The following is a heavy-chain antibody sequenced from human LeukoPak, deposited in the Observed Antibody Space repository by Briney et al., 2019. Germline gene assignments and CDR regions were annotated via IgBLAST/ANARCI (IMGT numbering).Heavy chain of an antibody. CDR3: AKWTGDTAMVIGY. Sequence: GGSLRLSCAASGFTFSSYSMNWVRQAPGKGLEWVSSISSSSSYIYYADSVKGRFTISRDNSKNTLYLQMNSLRAEDTAVYYCAKWTGDTAMVIGYWGQGTLVTVSS. V-gene: IGHV3-21*04. J-gene: IGHJ4*02. CDR1: GFTFSSYS. CDR2: ISSSSSYI. D-gene: IGHD5-18*01.